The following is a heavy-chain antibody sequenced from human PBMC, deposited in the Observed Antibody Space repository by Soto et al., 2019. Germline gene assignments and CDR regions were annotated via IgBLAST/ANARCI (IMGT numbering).Heavy chain of an antibody. V-gene: IGHV3-30*18. J-gene: IGHJ5*02. D-gene: IGHD3-22*01. CDR2: ISYDGSNK. CDR1: GFTFSSYG. CDR3: AKDWDDSSGYYSLGFGP. Sequence: HLGGSLRLSCAASGFTFSSYGMHWVRQAPGKGLEWVAVISYDGSNKYYADSVKSRFTISGENSKNTLYLQMNSLRAEDTAVYYCAKDWDDSSGYYSLGFGPWGQGTLVTVSS.